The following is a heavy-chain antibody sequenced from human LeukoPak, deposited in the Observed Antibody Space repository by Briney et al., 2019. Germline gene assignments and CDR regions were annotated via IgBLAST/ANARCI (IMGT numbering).Heavy chain of an antibody. CDR3: AKDPTVAGTAECFQH. D-gene: IGHD6-19*01. Sequence: GGSLRLSCAASGFTFSTYAMSWVRQAPGKGLEWVSSISGSGGSTYYAGSVKGRFTVSRDNSKITLYLQMNSLRAEDTAVYYCAKDPTVAGTAECFQHWGQGTLVTVSS. V-gene: IGHV3-23*01. CDR2: ISGSGGST. CDR1: GFTFSTYA. J-gene: IGHJ1*01.